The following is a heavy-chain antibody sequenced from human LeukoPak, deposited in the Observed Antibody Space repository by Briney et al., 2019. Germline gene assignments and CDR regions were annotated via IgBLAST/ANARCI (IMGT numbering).Heavy chain of an antibody. V-gene: IGHV3-74*01. CDR1: GFTFSSYW. CDR2: INSDGSST. J-gene: IGHJ5*02. D-gene: IGHD3-3*01. CDR3: ARGGNTIFGVVINNWFDP. Sequence: GGSLRLSCAASGFTFSSYWMHWVRQAPGKGLVWVSRINSDGSSTSYADSVKGRFTISRDNAKNTLYLQMNSLRAEDTAVYYCARGGNTIFGVVINNWFDPWGQGTLVTVSS.